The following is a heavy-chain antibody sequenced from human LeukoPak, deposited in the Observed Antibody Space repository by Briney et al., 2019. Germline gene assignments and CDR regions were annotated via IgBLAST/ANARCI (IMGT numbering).Heavy chain of an antibody. Sequence: PGGSLRLSCAASGFTFSVYAMSWVRQAPGKGLEWVSAISGGGADTYYADSVKGRFTISRDNSKNTVYLQMNSLRAEDTAVYYCARYCTSTSCYGQSSYYGMDVWGQGITVTVSS. J-gene: IGHJ6*02. V-gene: IGHV3-23*01. D-gene: IGHD2-2*01. CDR3: ARYCTSTSCYGQSSYYGMDV. CDR2: ISGGGADT. CDR1: GFTFSVYA.